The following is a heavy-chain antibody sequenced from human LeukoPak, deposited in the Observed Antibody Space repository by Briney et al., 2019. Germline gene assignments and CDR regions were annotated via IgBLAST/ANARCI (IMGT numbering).Heavy chain of an antibody. J-gene: IGHJ6*02. CDR3: ARGLYLMDV. D-gene: IGHD2-2*02. V-gene: IGHV3-48*03. Sequence: PGGSLRLSCAASGLTFSSYEMNWVRQAPGKGLEWVSFISNGAGTIYYADSVKGRFTISRDNAKNSLYLQMNSLRAEDTAVYYCARGLYLMDVWGQGTTVTVSS. CDR1: GLTFSSYE. CDR2: ISNGAGTI.